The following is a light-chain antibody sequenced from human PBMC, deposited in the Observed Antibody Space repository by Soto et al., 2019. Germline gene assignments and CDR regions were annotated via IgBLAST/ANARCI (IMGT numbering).Light chain of an antibody. V-gene: IGKV1-12*01. Sequence: DIQMTQSSSSVSASVGDRITITCRASQGISRWLAWYQQKPGRAPKLLIYAASNLQTGVPSRFSGSGSGTDFALTITSLQAEDFATYHCQQAYNFPFTFGPGTKVDI. CDR2: AAS. J-gene: IGKJ3*01. CDR1: QGISRW. CDR3: QQAYNFPFT.